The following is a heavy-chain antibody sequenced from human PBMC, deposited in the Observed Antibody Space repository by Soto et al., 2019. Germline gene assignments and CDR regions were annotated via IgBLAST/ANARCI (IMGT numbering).Heavy chain of an antibody. CDR3: AASIGYSYGHDY. V-gene: IGHV1-58*01. CDR1: GFTFTSSA. D-gene: IGHD5-18*01. CDR2: IVVGSGNT. Sequence: SVKVSCKASGFTFTSSAVQWVRQARGQRLEWIGWIVVGSGNTNYAQKFQERVTITRDMSTSTAYMELSSLRSEDTAVYYCAASIGYSYGHDYWGQGTLVTVSS. J-gene: IGHJ4*02.